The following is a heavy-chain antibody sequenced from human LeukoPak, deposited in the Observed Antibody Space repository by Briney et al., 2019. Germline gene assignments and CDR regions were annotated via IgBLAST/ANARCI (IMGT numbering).Heavy chain of an antibody. V-gene: IGHV3-11*04. CDR3: ASMAVGGADFDY. CDR1: GFTFSDYY. D-gene: IGHD3-10*01. J-gene: IGHJ4*02. CDR2: ISSSGSTI. Sequence: GGSLRLSCAASGFTFSDYYMSWIRQAPREGLERVSYISSSGSTIYYADSVKGRFTISRDNAKNSLYLQMNSLRAEDTAVYYCASMAVGGADFDYWGQGTLVTVSS.